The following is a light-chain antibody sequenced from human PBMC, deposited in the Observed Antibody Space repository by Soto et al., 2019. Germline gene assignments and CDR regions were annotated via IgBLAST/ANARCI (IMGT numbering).Light chain of an antibody. J-gene: IGLJ1*01. CDR2: DVS. Sequence: SALTQPASVSGYPGHAITISCNGTSSDVGAYNYDSWYQQYPGEAPKVIIYDVSHRPAGVSNRFSGSKSGNTASLTISGLQTQDEADYYCSSYTSATTYVFGTGTKVTVL. CDR3: SSYTSATTYV. V-gene: IGLV2-14*01. CDR1: SSDVGAYNY.